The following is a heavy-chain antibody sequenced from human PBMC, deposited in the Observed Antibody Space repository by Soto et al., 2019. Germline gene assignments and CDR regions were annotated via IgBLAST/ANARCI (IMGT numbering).Heavy chain of an antibody. D-gene: IGHD2-21*02. CDR2: ISYDGSNK. V-gene: IGHV3-30-3*01. Sequence: QVQLVESGGGVVQPGRSLRLSCAASGFTFSSYAMHWVRQAPGKGLEWVAVISYDGSNKYYADSVKGRFTISRDNSKNTLYLQMNSLRAGDTAVYYCARRGRGDIVVVTAFDYWGQGTLVTVSS. J-gene: IGHJ4*02. CDR1: GFTFSSYA. CDR3: ARRGRGDIVVVTAFDY.